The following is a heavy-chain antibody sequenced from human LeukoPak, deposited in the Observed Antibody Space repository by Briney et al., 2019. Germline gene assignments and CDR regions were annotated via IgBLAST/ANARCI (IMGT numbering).Heavy chain of an antibody. CDR2: ISYDGSNK. J-gene: IGHJ5*02. CDR1: GFTFSSYG. D-gene: IGHD1-14*01. CDR3: AKGYTSGAAVDP. V-gene: IGHV3-30*18. Sequence: PGGSLRLSCAASGFTFSSYGMHWVRQAPGKGLEWVAVISYDGSNKYYADSVEGRFTISRDNSKNTLYLQMNSLRAEDTAVYYCAKGYTSGAAVDPWGQGTLVTVSS.